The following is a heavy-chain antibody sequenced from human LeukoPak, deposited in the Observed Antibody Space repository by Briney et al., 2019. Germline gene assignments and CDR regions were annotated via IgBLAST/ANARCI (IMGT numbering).Heavy chain of an antibody. D-gene: IGHD2-8*01. CDR3: ARFFCNNGVCHRAFGI. V-gene: IGHV1-18*01. Sequence: ASVKVSCKASGYILTNYGITWVRQAPGQGLEWMGWISGYNADTDSAEKVQGRLTMTTDTSTNTAYMELRSLRSDDTAVYYCARFFCNNGVCHRAFGIWGQGTMVTVSS. J-gene: IGHJ3*02. CDR2: ISGYNADT. CDR1: GYILTNYG.